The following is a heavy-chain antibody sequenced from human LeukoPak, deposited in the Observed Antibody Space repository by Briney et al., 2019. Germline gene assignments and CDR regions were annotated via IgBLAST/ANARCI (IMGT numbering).Heavy chain of an antibody. CDR1: GFAFSSYS. J-gene: IGHJ4*02. CDR2: ISSGSSFK. Sequence: PGASLILSWAASGFAFSSYSMNWVRQAPGKVLEWVSFISSGSSFKYYADSVKGRFTITRDNAKNSLYLQMSSLRAEDTAVYYCASEYQQPLDYWGQGALVTVSS. D-gene: IGHD2-2*01. CDR3: ASEYQQPLDY. V-gene: IGHV3-21*01.